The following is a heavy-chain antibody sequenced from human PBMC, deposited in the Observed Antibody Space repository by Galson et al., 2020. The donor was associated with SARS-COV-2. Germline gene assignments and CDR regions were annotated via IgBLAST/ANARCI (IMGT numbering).Heavy chain of an antibody. CDR3: ARLHYGEYAPEAFDI. J-gene: IGHJ3*02. CDR1: GTSISSGSYS. V-gene: IGHV4-30-2*01. Sequence: SETLSLTCAVSGTSISSGSYSWNWIRQPPGKGLEWIGYISHSGGTYYNPSLKSRVTISGDRSKNQFSLRLSSVTAADTAVYYCARLHYGEYAPEAFDIWGPGTRGIVAS. CDR2: ISHSGGT. D-gene: IGHD4-17*01.